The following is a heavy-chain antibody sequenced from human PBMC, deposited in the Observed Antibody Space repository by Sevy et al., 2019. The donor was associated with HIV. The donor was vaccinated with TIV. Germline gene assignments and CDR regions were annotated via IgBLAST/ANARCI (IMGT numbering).Heavy chain of an antibody. CDR2: IYYSGST. CDR1: GGYISSYY. CDR3: ARDRWGYDFWSGYYRLNWFDP. Sequence: SETLSLTCTVSGGYISSYYWSWIRQPPGKGLEWIGYIYYSGSTNYNPSLKSRVTISVDTSKNQFSLKLSSVTAADTAVYYCARDRWGYDFWSGYYRLNWFDPWGQGTLVTVSS. J-gene: IGHJ5*02. V-gene: IGHV4-59*01. D-gene: IGHD3-3*01.